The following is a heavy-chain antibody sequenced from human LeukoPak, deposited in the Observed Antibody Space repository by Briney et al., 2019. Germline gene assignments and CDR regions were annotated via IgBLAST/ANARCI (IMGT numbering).Heavy chain of an antibody. D-gene: IGHD3-22*01. J-gene: IGHJ4*02. Sequence: SETLSLTCTVSGGSISAYYWSWIRQPPGKGLEWIGYISYSGSTKYNPSLKSRVSISADTSKNQYSLKLTSVTVADSAVYFCARESDLSHYDRTDYWGQGTLVTVSS. V-gene: IGHV4-59*12. CDR3: ARESDLSHYDRTDY. CDR1: GGSISAYY. CDR2: ISYSGST.